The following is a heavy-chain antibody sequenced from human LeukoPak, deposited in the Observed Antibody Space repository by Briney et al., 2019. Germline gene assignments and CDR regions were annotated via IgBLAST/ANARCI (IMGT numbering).Heavy chain of an antibody. D-gene: IGHD6-19*01. CDR2: IKQDGSEK. V-gene: IGHV3-7*01. CDR3: ARGGSSGWYGLYYYMDV. Sequence: PGGSLRLSCAASGFTFSSYWMSWVRQAPGKGLEWVANIKQDGSEKYYVDSVKGRFTISRDNAKNSLYLQMNSLRAEDTAVYYCARGGSSGWYGLYYYMDVWGKGTTVTVSS. CDR1: GFTFSSYW. J-gene: IGHJ6*03.